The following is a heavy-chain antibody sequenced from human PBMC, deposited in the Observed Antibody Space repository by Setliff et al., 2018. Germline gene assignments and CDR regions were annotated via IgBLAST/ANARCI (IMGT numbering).Heavy chain of an antibody. Sequence: GSLRLSCVASGFTFSSYWMTWVRQVPRKGLEYVASIKHDGSEKYYVDSVRGRFTISRDNAKNSLYLQMDSLRDEDTAVYYCARWRSSSPDDFWGKGTTVTVSS. CDR3: ARWRSSSPDDF. V-gene: IGHV3-7*01. CDR2: IKHDGSEK. CDR1: GFTFSSYW. D-gene: IGHD6-6*01. J-gene: IGHJ6*04.